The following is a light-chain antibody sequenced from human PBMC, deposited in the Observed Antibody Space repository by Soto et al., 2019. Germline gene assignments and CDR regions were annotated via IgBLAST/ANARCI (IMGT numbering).Light chain of an antibody. J-gene: IGLJ1*01. CDR2: EVT. CDR3: SVYVGSNVCG. V-gene: IGLV2-8*01. CDR1: RRDVGGYNY. Sequence: QSVLTQPPSASGSPGQSVRIFCPGTRRDVGGYNYVAWYQQHPGKAPKLTIYEVTRRPSGVPDRFSSSKSGNTALLTVSGIQPGDAADYYCSVYVGSNVCGFGPRTKVTVL.